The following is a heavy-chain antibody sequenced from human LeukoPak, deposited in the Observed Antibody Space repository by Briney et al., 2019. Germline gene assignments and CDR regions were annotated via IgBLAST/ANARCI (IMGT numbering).Heavy chain of an antibody. D-gene: IGHD6-19*01. CDR2: ISGSGGST. Sequence: GGSLRLSCAASGFTFNNYAMSWVRQAPGKGLEWVSAISGSGGSTYYADSVKGRFTISRDNSKNTLYLQMNSLRAEDTAVYYCAKDNRAVAGRGYFDYWGQGTLVTVSS. CDR1: GFTFNNYA. J-gene: IGHJ4*02. CDR3: AKDNRAVAGRGYFDY. V-gene: IGHV3-23*01.